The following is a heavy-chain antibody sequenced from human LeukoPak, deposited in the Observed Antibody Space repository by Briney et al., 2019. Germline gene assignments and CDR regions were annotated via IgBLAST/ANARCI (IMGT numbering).Heavy chain of an antibody. V-gene: IGHV4-39*01. J-gene: IGHJ4*02. CDR1: GRSICSRSYF. D-gene: IGHD2-8*01. CDR2: IYYSAST. Sequence: SDPLSLPCPLPGRSICSRSYFGGWLRHPLGKGLEGIGSIYYSASTYYNPSLKSRVTISVDTSKNQFCLKRSSVPGSDTAVYYCARQKGGCMPSDYWGQGTLVTVSS. CDR3: ARQKGGCMPSDY.